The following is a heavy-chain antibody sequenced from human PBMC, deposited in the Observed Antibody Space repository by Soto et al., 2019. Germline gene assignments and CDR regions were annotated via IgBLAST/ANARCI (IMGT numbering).Heavy chain of an antibody. V-gene: IGHV1-18*01. D-gene: IGHD5-18*01. J-gene: IGHJ5*02. CDR3: ARDRCTAMVRCNWFDP. CDR1: GYTFTSYG. CDR2: ISAYNGNT. Sequence: ASVKVSCKASGYTFTSYGISWVRQAPGQGLEWMGWISAYNGNTNYAQKLQGRVTMTTDTSTSTAYMELRSLRSDDTAVYYCARDRCTAMVRCNWFDPWGQGTLVTVSS.